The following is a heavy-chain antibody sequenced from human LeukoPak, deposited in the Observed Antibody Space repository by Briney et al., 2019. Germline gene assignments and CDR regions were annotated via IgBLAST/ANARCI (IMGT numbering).Heavy chain of an antibody. Sequence: GGSLRLSFAASGFPVSSNYISWVRPAPGKGLEWVSVIYSGGSTYYADSVKGRFTISRDYSKNTLYLQMNSLRAEDTAVYYCARDLYCSKWGQGALVTVSS. V-gene: IGHV3-53*01. J-gene: IGHJ4*02. D-gene: IGHD2-2*01. CDR1: GFPVSSNY. CDR2: IYSGGST. CDR3: ARDLYCSK.